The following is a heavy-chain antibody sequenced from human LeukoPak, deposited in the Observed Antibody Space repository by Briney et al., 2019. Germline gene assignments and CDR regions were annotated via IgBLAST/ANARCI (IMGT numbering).Heavy chain of an antibody. V-gene: IGHV3-23*01. J-gene: IGHJ4*02. CDR2: LFGSGYNT. CDR3: AKDPYGTRYFDY. D-gene: IGHD2-2*01. Sequence: GGSPRLSCVDPRFTLSSDALSWVRQAPGKGLEWVSSLFGSGYNTYYADSVKGRFTISRDNSKNTVYLQMNSLRAEDTAVYYCAKDPYGTRYFDYWGQGTLVTVSS. CDR1: RFTLSSDA.